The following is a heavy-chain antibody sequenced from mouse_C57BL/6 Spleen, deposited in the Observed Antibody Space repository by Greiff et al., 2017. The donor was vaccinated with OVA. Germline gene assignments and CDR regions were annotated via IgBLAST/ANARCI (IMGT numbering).Heavy chain of an antibody. CDR2: IDPSDSYT. J-gene: IGHJ2*01. CDR3: ARDGTKTAQATFDY. Sequence: QVQLQQPGAELVKPGASVKLSCKASGYTFTSYWMQWVKQRPGQGLEWIGEIDPSDSYTNYNQKFKGKATLTVDTSSSTAYMQLSSLTSEDSAVYYCARDGTKTAQATFDYWGQGTTLTVSS. V-gene: IGHV1-50*01. CDR1: GYTFTSYW. D-gene: IGHD3-2*02.